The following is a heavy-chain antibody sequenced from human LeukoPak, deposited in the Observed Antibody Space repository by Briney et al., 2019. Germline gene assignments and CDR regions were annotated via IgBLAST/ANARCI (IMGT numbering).Heavy chain of an antibody. J-gene: IGHJ4*02. CDR2: ISSSSNII. V-gene: IGHV3-48*01. CDR1: GFTFSKYN. Sequence: PGGSLRLSCAASGFTFSKYNMNWVRQPPGKGLQWVSYISSSSNIIYYADSVKGRFTISRDNANNSLFLQMNSLRAEDTAVYYCARDFAREFTIDYWGQGTLVTVSS. CDR3: ARDFAREFTIDY. D-gene: IGHD3-10*01.